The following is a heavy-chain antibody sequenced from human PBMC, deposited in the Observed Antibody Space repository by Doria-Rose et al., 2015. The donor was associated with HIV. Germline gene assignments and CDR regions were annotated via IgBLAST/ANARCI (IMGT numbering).Heavy chain of an antibody. CDR3: ARGLPDLRYGAFDV. D-gene: IGHD3-16*01. CDR2: INHSGST. J-gene: IGHJ3*01. Sequence: RPETLSLTCAVYGGSFSGYYWRWIRQSPGKGLEWIGEINHSGSTNYNPSLKRRVTMFVDTSKNQFSLKLFSVTAADTAIYYCARGLPDLRYGAFDVWGRGTMVIVP. V-gene: IGHV4-34*01. CDR1: GGSFSGYY.